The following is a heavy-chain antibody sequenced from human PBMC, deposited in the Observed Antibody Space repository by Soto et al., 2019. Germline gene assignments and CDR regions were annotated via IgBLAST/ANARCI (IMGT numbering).Heavy chain of an antibody. CDR3: ARAVSSWFDS. V-gene: IGHV6-1*01. CDR2: TYYRSKWYN. CDR1: GDSVSSNSAA. Sequence: SETLSLTCAISGDSVSSNSAAWSWIRQSPSRGLEWLGRTYYRSKWYNDYAESVKSRITFKPDTSKNQFSLQLNSVTPEDTAVYYCARAVSSWFDSWGQIPLLTLST. J-gene: IGHJ5*01. D-gene: IGHD6-13*01.